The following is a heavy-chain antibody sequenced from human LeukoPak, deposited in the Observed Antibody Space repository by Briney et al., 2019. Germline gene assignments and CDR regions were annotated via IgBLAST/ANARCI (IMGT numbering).Heavy chain of an antibody. D-gene: IGHD4/OR15-4a*01. J-gene: IGHJ4*02. CDR2: IYHSGRT. CDR1: GYSISSGYY. Sequence: SETLSLTCTVSGYSISSGYYWGWIRQPPGKGLEWIGIIYHSGRTDYNPSLKSRVTISEDTSKNQFSLKLSSVTAADTAVYYRARRAGAYSHPYDYWGQGTLVTVSS. CDR3: ARRAGAYSHPYDY. V-gene: IGHV4-38-2*02.